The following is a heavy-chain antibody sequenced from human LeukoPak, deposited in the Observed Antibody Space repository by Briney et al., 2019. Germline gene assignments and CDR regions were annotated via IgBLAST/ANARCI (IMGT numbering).Heavy chain of an antibody. J-gene: IGHJ6*03. D-gene: IGHD4-11*01. V-gene: IGHV1-69*06. CDR2: IIPIFGTA. CDR3: ARATTVTTYYYYMDV. Sequence: GASVKVSCKASGGTFSSYAISWVRQAPGQGLEWMGGIIPIFGTANYAQKFQGRVTITADKSTSTAYMELSSLRSEDTAVYYCARATTVTTYYYYMDVWGKGTTVTVSS. CDR1: GGTFSSYA.